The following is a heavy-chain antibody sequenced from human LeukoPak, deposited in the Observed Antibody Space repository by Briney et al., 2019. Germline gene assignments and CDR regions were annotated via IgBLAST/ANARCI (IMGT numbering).Heavy chain of an antibody. Sequence: GGSLRLSCAASGFTFSSYAMSWVRQAPGKGLEWVSAISGSGGSTYYADSVKGRFTISRDNSKNTLYLQMNSLRAEDTAVYYCAKAGEEVTTILLYYYYYMDVWGKGTTVTVSS. CDR3: AKAGEEVTTILLYYYYYMDV. D-gene: IGHD4-11*01. V-gene: IGHV3-23*01. J-gene: IGHJ6*03. CDR1: GFTFSSYA. CDR2: ISGSGGST.